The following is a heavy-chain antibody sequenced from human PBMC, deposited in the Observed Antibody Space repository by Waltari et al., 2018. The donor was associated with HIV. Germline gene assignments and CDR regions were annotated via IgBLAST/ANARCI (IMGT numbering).Heavy chain of an antibody. CDR1: GYTFTDYY. CDR2: INPDTGGT. Sequence: QVQLVQSGAEVKKPGASVRVSCKTSGYTFTDYYIHWVRQAPGQGLEWLVWINPDTGGTKYPQAFQGRVTLTRDTSISTAYMELTSLKSDDTAVYFCANALGLRAPLDYWGQGTLVTVSS. J-gene: IGHJ4*02. CDR3: ANALGLRAPLDY. V-gene: IGHV1-2*02. D-gene: IGHD2-2*01.